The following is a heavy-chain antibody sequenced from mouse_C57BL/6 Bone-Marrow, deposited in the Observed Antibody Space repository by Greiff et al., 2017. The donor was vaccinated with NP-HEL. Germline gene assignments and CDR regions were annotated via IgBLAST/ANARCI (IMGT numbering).Heavy chain of an antibody. D-gene: IGHD1-1*01. CDR1: GYTFTDYY. J-gene: IGHJ2*01. V-gene: IGHV1-26*01. CDR3: ARPGTVGAPYFDD. CDR2: INPNNGGT. Sequence: EVQLQQSGPELVKPGASVKISCKASGYTFTDYYMNWVKQSHGKSLEWIGDINPNNGGTSYNQKFKGKATLTVDKSSSTAYMELRSLTSEDSAVYYCARPGTVGAPYFDDWGQGTTLTVSS.